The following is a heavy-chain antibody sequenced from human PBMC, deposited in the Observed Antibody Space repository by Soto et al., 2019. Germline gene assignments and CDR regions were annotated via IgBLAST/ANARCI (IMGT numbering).Heavy chain of an antibody. V-gene: IGHV4-4*02. Sequence: QVQLQESGPGLVKPSGTLSLTCGVSRGSVSSNNWWTWVRQPPGKGLEWIGEIYQTGTTNYNPSLQSRVTISLDESNNHFSLKLNSVTSADTAVYYCARRIALSGTAGAPGDWGQGTLVLVSS. J-gene: IGHJ4*02. CDR1: RGSVSSNNW. CDR2: IYQTGTT. D-gene: IGHD6-19*01. CDR3: ARRIALSGTAGAPGD.